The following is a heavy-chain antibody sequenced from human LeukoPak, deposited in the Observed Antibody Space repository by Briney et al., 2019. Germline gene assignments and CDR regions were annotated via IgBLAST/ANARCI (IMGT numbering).Heavy chain of an antibody. V-gene: IGHV1-2*04. CDR3: ARSSGSVEDYYYGMDV. Sequence: GASVKVSCKASGYTLTGYYMHWVRQAPGQGLEWMGWINPNSGGTNYAQKFQGWVTMTRDTSISTAYMELSRLRSDDTAVYYCARSSGSVEDYYYGMDVWGQGTTVTVSS. CDR2: INPNSGGT. CDR1: GYTLTGYY. D-gene: IGHD5-12*01. J-gene: IGHJ6*02.